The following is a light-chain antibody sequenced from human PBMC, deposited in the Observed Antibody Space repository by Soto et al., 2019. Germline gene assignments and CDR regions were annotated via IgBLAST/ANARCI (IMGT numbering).Light chain of an antibody. J-gene: IGLJ1*01. V-gene: IGLV2-14*01. CDR1: SSDVGAYNY. CDR2: EVR. CDR3: SSYRSSTTFV. Sequence: QSALTQPASVSGSPGQSITISCTGTSSDVGAYNYVSWYQQYPGKAPKVIIFEVRKRPSGVSNRFSGSKSGDKASLTISGLQAEEEADYYCSSYRSSTTFVFGTGTKLTVL.